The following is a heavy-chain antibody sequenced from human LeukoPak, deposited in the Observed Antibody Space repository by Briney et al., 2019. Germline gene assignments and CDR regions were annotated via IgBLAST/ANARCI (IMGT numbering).Heavy chain of an antibody. J-gene: IGHJ4*02. CDR2: IYYSGST. D-gene: IGHD6-13*01. Sequence: SETLSLTCTVSGGSISSYYWSWIRQPPGKGLEWIGYIYYSGSTNYNPSLKSRVTISVDTSKNQFSLKLSSVTAADTAVYYCARTGYRGFDYWGQGTLVTVSS. CDR1: GGSISSYY. V-gene: IGHV4-59*08. CDR3: ARTGYRGFDY.